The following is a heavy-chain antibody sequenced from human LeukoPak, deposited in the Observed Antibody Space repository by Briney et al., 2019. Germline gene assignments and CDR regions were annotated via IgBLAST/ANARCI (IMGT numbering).Heavy chain of an antibody. D-gene: IGHD6-19*01. J-gene: IGHJ4*02. V-gene: IGHV3-23*01. CDR2: ISGSGGGT. Sequence: GGSLRLSCAASGFTFSSYAMSWVRQAPGKGLEWVSAISGSGGGTYYADSVKGRFTISRDNSKNTLYLQMNSLRAEDTAVYYCAKGPGQWLVPGAFDYWGQGTLVTVSS. CDR3: AKGPGQWLVPGAFDY. CDR1: GFTFSSYA.